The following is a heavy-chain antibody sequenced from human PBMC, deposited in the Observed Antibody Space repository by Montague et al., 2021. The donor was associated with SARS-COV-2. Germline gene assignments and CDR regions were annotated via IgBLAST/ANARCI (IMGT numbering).Heavy chain of an antibody. V-gene: IGHV4-30-4*08. D-gene: IGHD3-3*01. CDR2: IYYSGST. CDR3: ARGNARITIFGVAARWFDP. Sequence: TLSLTCTVSGGSIGKSSYYWGWIRQPPGKGLEWIGYIYYSGSTYYNPSLKSRVTISVDTSKNQFSLKLSSVTAADTAVYYCARGNARITIFGVAARWFDPWGQGTLVTVSS. CDR1: GGSIGKSSYY. J-gene: IGHJ5*02.